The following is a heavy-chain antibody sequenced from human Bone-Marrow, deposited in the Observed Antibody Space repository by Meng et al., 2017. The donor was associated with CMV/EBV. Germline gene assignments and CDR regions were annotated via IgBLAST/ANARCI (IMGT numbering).Heavy chain of an antibody. Sequence: GGSLRLSCAASGFTVSSSYMSWVRQAPGKGLEWVSVIYIPGTTYYADSVKGRFTISRDNSKNTLYLQMSSLRAEDTAVYYCARGHDNGANFFMDWGQGTLVTVSS. J-gene: IGHJ4*02. D-gene: IGHD4/OR15-4a*01. CDR1: GFTVSSSY. CDR2: IYIPGTT. V-gene: IGHV3-53*01. CDR3: ARGHDNGANFFMD.